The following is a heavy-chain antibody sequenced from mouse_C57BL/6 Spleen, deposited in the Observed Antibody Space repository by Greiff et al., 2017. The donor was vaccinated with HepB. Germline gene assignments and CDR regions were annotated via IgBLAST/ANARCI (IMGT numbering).Heavy chain of an antibody. D-gene: IGHD1-1*01. J-gene: IGHJ2*01. Sequence: QVQLQQSGAELVRPGASVTLSCKASGYTFTDYEMHWVKQTPVHGLEWIGAIDPETGGTAYNQKFKGKAILTADKSSSTAYMELRSLTSEDSAVYYCTNYGSPYYFDYWGQGTTLTVSS. CDR3: TNYGSPYYFDY. V-gene: IGHV1-15*01. CDR2: IDPETGGT. CDR1: GYTFTDYE.